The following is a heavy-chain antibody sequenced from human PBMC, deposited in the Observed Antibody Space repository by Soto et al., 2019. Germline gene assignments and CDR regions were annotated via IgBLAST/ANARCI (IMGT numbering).Heavy chain of an antibody. D-gene: IGHD3-9*01. CDR2: IYYSGST. Sequence: PSETLSLTCTVSGGSISSSSYYWGWIRQPPGKGLEWIGSIYYSGSTYYNPSLKSRVTISVDTSKNQFSLKLSSVTAADTAVYYCARPEEGVILRGPWGQGTLVTVS. J-gene: IGHJ5*02. V-gene: IGHV4-39*01. CDR3: ARPEEGVILRGP. CDR1: GGSISSSSYY.